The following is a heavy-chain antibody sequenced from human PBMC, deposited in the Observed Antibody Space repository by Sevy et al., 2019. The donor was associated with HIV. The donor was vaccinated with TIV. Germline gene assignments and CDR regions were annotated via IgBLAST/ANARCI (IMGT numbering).Heavy chain of an antibody. V-gene: IGHV3-7*01. D-gene: IGHD5-18*01. CDR1: GFTFSSYW. CDR2: IKQDGSEE. Sequence: GGSLRLSCAASGFTFSSYWMSWVRQAPGKGLEWVANIKQDGSEEYYVDSVKGRFTISRDNAKNSLYLQMNSLRAEDTAVYYCARDRVHLWLREVDYYGMDVWGQGTTVTVSS. J-gene: IGHJ6*02. CDR3: ARDRVHLWLREVDYYGMDV.